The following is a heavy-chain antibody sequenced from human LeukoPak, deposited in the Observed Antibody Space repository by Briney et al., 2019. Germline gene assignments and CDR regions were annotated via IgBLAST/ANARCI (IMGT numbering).Heavy chain of an antibody. V-gene: IGHV3-9*01. D-gene: IGHD4-17*01. CDR3: AKGGDYGDPTGHDAFDI. J-gene: IGHJ3*02. CDR1: GFTFYDYA. Sequence: SLRLSCAASGFTFYDYAMHWVRQAPGKGLEWVSGISWNSGSIGYADSVKGRFTISRDNAKNSLYLQMNSLRAEDTALYYCAKGGDYGDPTGHDAFDIWGQGTMVTVSS. CDR2: ISWNSGSI.